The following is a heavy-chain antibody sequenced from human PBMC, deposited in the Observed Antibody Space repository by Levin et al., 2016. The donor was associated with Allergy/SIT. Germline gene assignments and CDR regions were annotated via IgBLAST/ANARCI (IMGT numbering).Heavy chain of an antibody. J-gene: IGHJ4*02. CDR3: AGDLNWNAD. V-gene: IGHV3-7*03. CDR2: INQDGSEK. CDR1: GFSFSSTW. D-gene: IGHD1-1*01. Sequence: GGSLRLSCVASGFSFSSTWMTWVRQAPGRGLEWVANINQDGSEKYYLDSVKGRFTVSRDNGKNSLFLQMNSLRAEDTAVYYCAGDLNWNADWGQGTLVTVSS.